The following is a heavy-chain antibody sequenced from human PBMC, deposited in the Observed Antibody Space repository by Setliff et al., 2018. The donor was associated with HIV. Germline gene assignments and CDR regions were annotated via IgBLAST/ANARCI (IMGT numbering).Heavy chain of an antibody. Sequence: SETLSLTFTVSGASISSSSHHWAWIRQPPGKGLEYIGNIYYTGSTHHNPSLESRVATSVDTSKNQFSLKLSSVTAADTAVYYCARIVRWELVATSTFFYYYMDVWGKGTTVTVSS. D-gene: IGHD1-26*01. CDR3: ARIVRWELVATSTFFYYYMDV. J-gene: IGHJ6*03. CDR1: GASISSSSHH. CDR2: IYYTGST. V-gene: IGHV4-39*01.